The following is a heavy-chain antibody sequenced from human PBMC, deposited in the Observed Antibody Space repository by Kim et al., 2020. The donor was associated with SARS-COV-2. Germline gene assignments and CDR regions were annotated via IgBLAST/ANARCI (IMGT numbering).Heavy chain of an antibody. Sequence: GGSLRLSCAASGFTFSSYSMNWVRQAPGKXXEWXSYISSSSSTIYYAASVKGXFTISRDNAKNSLYLQMNSLRDEETAVYYCARAAVAGTGAYDYWGQGTLVTV. CDR1: GFTFSSYS. V-gene: IGHV3-48*02. J-gene: IGHJ4*02. CDR3: ARAAVAGTGAYDY. D-gene: IGHD6-19*01. CDR2: ISSSSSTI.